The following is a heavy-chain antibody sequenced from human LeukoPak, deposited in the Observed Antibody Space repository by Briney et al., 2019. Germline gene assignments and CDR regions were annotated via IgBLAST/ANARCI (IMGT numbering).Heavy chain of an antibody. CDR1: GFTFSSYS. J-gene: IGHJ5*02. Sequence: GGSLRLSCAASGFTFSSYSMNWVRQAPGKGLEWVSSISSGSSYIYYADSVKDRFTISRDNAKNSLYLQMNSLRGEDTAVYYCARDSYSAAGPWGEGTLVTVSS. V-gene: IGHV3-21*01. D-gene: IGHD6-13*01. CDR2: ISSGSSYI. CDR3: ARDSYSAAGP.